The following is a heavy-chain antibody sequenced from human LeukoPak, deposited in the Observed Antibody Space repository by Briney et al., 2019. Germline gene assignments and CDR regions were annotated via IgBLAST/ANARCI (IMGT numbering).Heavy chain of an antibody. D-gene: IGHD2-8*01. CDR3: ARGYCFNGNCPFAFDY. CDR2: MYIGGNT. Sequence: GGSLRLSCAASGFTVSNSYMAWVRQAPGKGLEWGSIMYIGGNTFHADSVKGRFTISRDNSKNTLDLQMNSLTAEDTAIYYCARGYCFNGNCPFAFDYWGQGTLVTASS. CDR1: GFTVSNSY. J-gene: IGHJ4*02. V-gene: IGHV3-66*02.